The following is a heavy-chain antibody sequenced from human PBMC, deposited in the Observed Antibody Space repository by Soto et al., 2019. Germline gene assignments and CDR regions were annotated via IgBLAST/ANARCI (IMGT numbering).Heavy chain of an antibody. V-gene: IGHV3-23*01. J-gene: IGHJ4*02. CDR3: AKAGTTDNILFDY. CDR1: GFSFPDYD. Sequence: GGSLRLSCEGSGFSFPDYDMNWVRRTPGKGLEWVAAVGRFGNTYYRDSVRGRFTISRDDSRNTVYLQMNRLRVEDKAVYFCAKAGTTDNILFDYWGPGTLVTVSS. CDR2: VGRFGNT. D-gene: IGHD3-3*02.